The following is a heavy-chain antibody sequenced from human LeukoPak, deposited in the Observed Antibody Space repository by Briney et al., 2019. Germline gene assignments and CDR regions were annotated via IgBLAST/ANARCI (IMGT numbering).Heavy chain of an antibody. CDR3: AKDRQLLDYGDYVDATAGFGGNVDY. J-gene: IGHJ4*02. CDR1: GFTISSYA. Sequence: PGGSLRLSCAASGFTISSYAMSWVRQAPGKGLEWVSAISGSGGSTYYADSVKGRFTISRDNSKNTLYLQTNSLRAEDTAVYYCAKDRQLLDYGDYVDATAGFGGNVDYWGQGTLVTVSS. V-gene: IGHV3-23*01. CDR2: ISGSGGST. D-gene: IGHD4-17*01.